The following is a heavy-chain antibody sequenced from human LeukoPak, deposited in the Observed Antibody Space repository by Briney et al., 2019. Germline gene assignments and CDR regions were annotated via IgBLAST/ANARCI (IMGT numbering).Heavy chain of an antibody. V-gene: IGHV5-51*01. J-gene: IGHJ4*02. CDR3: ARGHVTIFGVAIAHT. Sequence: GESLKISCKGSGYSFTSYWIGWVRQMPGKGLEWMGIIYPGDSDTRYSPSFQGQVTISADKSISTAYLQWSSLKASDTAMYYCARGHVTIFGVAIAHTWGQGTLVTVSS. CDR2: IYPGDSDT. CDR1: GYSFTSYW. D-gene: IGHD3-3*01.